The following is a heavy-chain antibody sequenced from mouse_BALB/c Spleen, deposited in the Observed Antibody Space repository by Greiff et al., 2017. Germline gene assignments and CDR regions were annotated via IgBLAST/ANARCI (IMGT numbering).Heavy chain of an antibody. D-gene: IGHD1-1*01. CDR3: ASNRTVVADCAMDD. J-gene: IGHJ4*01. CDR2: IWASGSK. Sequence: VQLQQSGPGLVAPSQCLSISCTASGFSLTSYGVHWVRQPPGKGLEWLGGIWASGSKNYYSALMSRLSISKDNSSSQVILKRNSLQTDDTAMYYCASNRTVVADCAMDDWGQGTSVTVSS. V-gene: IGHV2-9*02. CDR1: GFSLTSYG.